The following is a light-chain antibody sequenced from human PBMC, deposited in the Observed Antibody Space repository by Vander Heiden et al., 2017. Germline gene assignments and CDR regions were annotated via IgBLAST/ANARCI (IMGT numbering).Light chain of an antibody. J-gene: IGKJ4*01. CDR2: DAF. Sequence: EIVLTQFPATLPLSPGERATLPCRASQSISNYLAWYQKKPGQPPRLVIYDAFNWATGIPARFSGSGSGTDFTLTITSLEPEDFAVYYCQHRSDWPLTFGGGTKVEIK. CDR3: QHRSDWPLT. V-gene: IGKV3-11*01. CDR1: QSISNY.